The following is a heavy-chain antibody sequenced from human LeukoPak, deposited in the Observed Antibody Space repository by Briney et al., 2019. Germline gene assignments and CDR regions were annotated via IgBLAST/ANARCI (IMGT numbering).Heavy chain of an antibody. Sequence: GGSLRLSCVASGFTFSTYTMNWIRQAPGKGLEWVGRIKPKTDGETTEYAAPVKDRFSISRDDSKSMMYLQMNSLKTEDTAVYYCITPLPYSAQGGQGTLVTVSS. D-gene: IGHD2-21*01. J-gene: IGHJ4*02. CDR1: GFTFSTYT. V-gene: IGHV3-15*07. CDR2: IKPKTDGETT. CDR3: ITPLPYSAQ.